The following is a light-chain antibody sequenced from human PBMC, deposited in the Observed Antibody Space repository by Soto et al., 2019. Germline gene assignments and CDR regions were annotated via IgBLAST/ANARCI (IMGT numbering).Light chain of an antibody. CDR3: ATWDDSLNAAV. CDR1: TSNIAGNT. CDR2: IDD. Sequence: QSVLTQPPSRSGTPGQRVTISCSGSTSNIAGNTVHWYQHLPETAPKLLIYIDDQRPSGVPDRFSGSKSGTSASLAISGLQSEDEADYYCATWDDSLNAAVFGGGTQLTVL. J-gene: IGLJ7*01. V-gene: IGLV1-44*01.